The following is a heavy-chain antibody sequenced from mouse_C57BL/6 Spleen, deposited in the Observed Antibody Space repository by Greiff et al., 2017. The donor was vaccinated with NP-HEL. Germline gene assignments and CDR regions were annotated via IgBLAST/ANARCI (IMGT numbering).Heavy chain of an antibody. CDR2: IHPNSGST. CDR1: GYTFTSYW. D-gene: IGHD2-4*01. V-gene: IGHV1-64*01. Sequence: QVQLKESGAELVKPGASVKLSCKASGYTFTSYWMHWVKQRPGQGLEWIGMIHPNSGSTNYNEKFKSKATLTVDKSSSTAYMPLSSLTSEDSAVYYCARSPYYYDLLYYYAMDYWGQGTSVTVSS. J-gene: IGHJ4*01. CDR3: ARSPYYYDLLYYYAMDY.